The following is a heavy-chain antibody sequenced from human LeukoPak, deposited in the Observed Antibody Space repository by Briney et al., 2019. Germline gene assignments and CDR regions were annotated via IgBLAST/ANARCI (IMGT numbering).Heavy chain of an antibody. CDR1: GGSISSGGYY. CDR2: IYYSGST. D-gene: IGHD1-14*01. Sequence: SETLSLTCIVSGGSISSGGYYWSWIRQHPGKGLEWIGYIYYSGSTYYNPSLKSRITISEDTSKNQFSLKLSSVTAADTAVYYCARGLGGPDWFDPWGQGTQVTVSS. CDR3: ARGLGGPDWFDP. V-gene: IGHV4-31*03. J-gene: IGHJ5*02.